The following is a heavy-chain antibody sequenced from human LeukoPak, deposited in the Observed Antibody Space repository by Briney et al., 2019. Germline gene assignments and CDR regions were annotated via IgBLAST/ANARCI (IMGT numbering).Heavy chain of an antibody. CDR1: GFNFSIYG. J-gene: IGHJ4*02. CDR2: VRFDQSAT. CDR3: VKDQGECPGSRCYLRFLEY. D-gene: IGHD3-3*01. Sequence: GGSLRLSCAASGFNFSIYGMHWVRQAPGKGLEWVTFVRFDQSATVYADSVQGRFAISRDNSKNTVYLQMNGLRVEDTALYFCVKDQGECPGSRCYLRFLEYWGQGTLVIVSS. V-gene: IGHV3-30*02.